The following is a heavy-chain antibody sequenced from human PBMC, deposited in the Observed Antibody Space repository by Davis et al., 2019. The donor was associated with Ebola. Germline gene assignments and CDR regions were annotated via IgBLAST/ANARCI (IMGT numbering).Heavy chain of an antibody. Sequence: SETLSLTCAVSGGSISSSSYYWGWICQPPEKGLEWIGSIYYSGSTYYNPSLKSRVTISVDTSKNQFSLKLSSVTAADTAVYYCARRRFLEWLLYGYFDYWGQGTLVTVSS. J-gene: IGHJ4*02. CDR1: GGSISSSSYY. CDR3: ARRRFLEWLLYGYFDY. D-gene: IGHD3-3*01. CDR2: IYYSGST. V-gene: IGHV4-39*01.